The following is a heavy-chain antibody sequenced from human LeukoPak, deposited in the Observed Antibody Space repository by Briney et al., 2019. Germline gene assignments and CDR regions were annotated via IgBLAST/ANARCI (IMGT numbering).Heavy chain of an antibody. CDR1: GFTFSSYS. CDR2: ISSSSSYI. J-gene: IGHJ3*02. Sequence: PGGSLRLSCAASGFTFSSYSMNWVRQAPGKGLEWVSSISSSSSYIYYADSVKGRFTISRDNAKNSLYLQMNSLRAEDTAVYYCAREELRYFDWSPAFDIWGQGTMVTVSS. D-gene: IGHD3-9*01. CDR3: AREELRYFDWSPAFDI. V-gene: IGHV3-21*01.